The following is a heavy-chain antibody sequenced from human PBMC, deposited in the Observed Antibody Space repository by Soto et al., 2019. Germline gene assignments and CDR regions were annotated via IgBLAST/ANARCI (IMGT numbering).Heavy chain of an antibody. D-gene: IGHD3-22*01. V-gene: IGHV4-31*03. CDR3: ASDSSGVYWFDP. CDR1: GGSISSGGYY. J-gene: IGHJ5*02. Sequence: QVQLQESGPGLVKPSQTLSLTCTVSGGSISSGGYYWSWIRQHPGKGPEWIGYIYYSGSTYYNPTLKGRVTISVGTSKNQCSLKLSSVTAADTAVYSCASDSSGVYWFDPWGQGTLVTVSS. CDR2: IYYSGST.